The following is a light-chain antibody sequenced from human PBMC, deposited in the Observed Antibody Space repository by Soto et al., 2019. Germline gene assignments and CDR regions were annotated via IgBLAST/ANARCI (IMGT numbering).Light chain of an antibody. Sequence: DIQMTQSPSTLPASAGDRVTITCRASETVSKSLNWYRQRPGRAPELLVYATSHLQNGVPSRFSGSGSATAFTLAISSLQPEDFATYYCQQSYDMPPTFGQGTRVEI. CDR3: QQSYDMPPT. J-gene: IGKJ1*01. CDR1: ETVSKS. CDR2: ATS. V-gene: IGKV1-39*01.